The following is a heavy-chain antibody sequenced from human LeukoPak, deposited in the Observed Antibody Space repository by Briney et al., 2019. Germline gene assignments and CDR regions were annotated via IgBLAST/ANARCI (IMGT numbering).Heavy chain of an antibody. CDR3: ARQSNYYDSSGYYFDY. J-gene: IGHJ4*02. Sequence: GESLKISCKGSGYSFTSYWIGWVRQMPGKGLEWMGFIYPGDSDTRYSPSFQGQVTISADKSISTAYLQWSSLKASDTAMYYCARQSNYYDSSGYYFDYWGQGTLVTVSS. D-gene: IGHD3-22*01. CDR1: GYSFTSYW. CDR2: IYPGDSDT. V-gene: IGHV5-51*01.